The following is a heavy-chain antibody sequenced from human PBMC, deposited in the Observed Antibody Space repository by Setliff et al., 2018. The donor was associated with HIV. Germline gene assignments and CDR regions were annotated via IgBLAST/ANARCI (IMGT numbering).Heavy chain of an antibody. D-gene: IGHD6-13*01. Sequence: SETLSLTCTVSGGSVTSSTYYWGWIRQPPGKGLEWIGNIYSTGSGRTYYSPSLKSRVTVSVDTSKNQFSLKLSSVTAADTAVYYCARVPTSSWYVTTQRTKEYFHHWGQGTLVTVSS. J-gene: IGHJ1*01. CDR3: ARVPTSSWYVTTQRTKEYFHH. CDR2: IYSTGSGRT. CDR1: GGSVTSSTYY. V-gene: IGHV4-39*07.